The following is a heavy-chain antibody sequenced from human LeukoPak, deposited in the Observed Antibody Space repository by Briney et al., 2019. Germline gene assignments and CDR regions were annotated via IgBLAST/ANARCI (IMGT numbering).Heavy chain of an antibody. V-gene: IGHV3-30*03. CDR3: ARGLRPRYPIFDY. CDR1: GFTFSSYH. Sequence: PGGSLRLSCVVSGFTFSSYHMNWVRQAPGKGLEWVAVISYDGSNKYYADSVKGRFTISRDNSKNTLYLQMNSLRAEDTAVYYCARGLRPRYPIFDYWGQGTLVTVSS. J-gene: IGHJ4*02. D-gene: IGHD1-1*01. CDR2: ISYDGSNK.